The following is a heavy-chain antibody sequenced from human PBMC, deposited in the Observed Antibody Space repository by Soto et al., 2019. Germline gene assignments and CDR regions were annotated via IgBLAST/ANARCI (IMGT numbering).Heavy chain of an antibody. Sequence: SETLSLTCAVYGGSFSGYYWSWIRQPPGKGLEWIGEINHSGSTNYNPSLKSRVTISVDTSKNQFSLKLSSVTAADTAVYYCARTANCSGGSCYSGRPYYFDYWGQGTLVTVSS. CDR3: ARTANCSGGSCYSGRPYYFDY. CDR2: INHSGST. V-gene: IGHV4-34*01. D-gene: IGHD2-15*01. CDR1: GGSFSGYY. J-gene: IGHJ4*02.